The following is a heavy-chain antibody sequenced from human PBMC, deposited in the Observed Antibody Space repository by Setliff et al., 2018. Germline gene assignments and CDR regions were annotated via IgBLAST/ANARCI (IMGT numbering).Heavy chain of an antibody. J-gene: IGHJ4*02. D-gene: IGHD5-12*01. V-gene: IGHV3-48*01. Sequence: GGSLRLSCVVSGVVFRNYHLNWVRQAPGKGLEWISYISSSNSGMYYADSVKGRFTISRDSAKNSVYLQMNSLRAEDTAVYYCARGIGTLDISRYFDYWGQGTLVTVSS. CDR3: ARGIGTLDISRYFDY. CDR2: ISSSNSGM. CDR1: GVVFRNYH.